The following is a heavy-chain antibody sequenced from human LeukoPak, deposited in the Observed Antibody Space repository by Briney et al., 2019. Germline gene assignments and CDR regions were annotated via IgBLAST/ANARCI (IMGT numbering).Heavy chain of an antibody. V-gene: IGHV4-34*01. CDR2: INHAGTT. CDR1: GGSFTYYY. CDR3: ARLNLEYLYSSGPNDY. D-gene: IGHD3-10*01. Sequence: SETLSLTCALYGGSFTYYYWAWIRQPPGKGLEWIGEINHAGTTDYNPSLKSRVTISVDTSKNQFSLKLNSVTPADTAVYYCARLNLEYLYSSGPNDYWGQGTLVTVSS. J-gene: IGHJ4*02.